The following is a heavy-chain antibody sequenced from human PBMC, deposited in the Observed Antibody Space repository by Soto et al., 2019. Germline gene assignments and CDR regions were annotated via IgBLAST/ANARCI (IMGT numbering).Heavy chain of an antibody. CDR3: ATWLLQEHAFDI. CDR2: IIPIFGTA. Sequence: SVKVSCKASGGTFSSYAISWVRQAPGQGLEWMGGIIPIFGTANYAQKFQGRVTITADESTSTAYMELSSLRSEDTAVYYCATWLLQEHAFDIWGPGTMVTVSS. CDR1: GGTFSSYA. V-gene: IGHV1-69*13. J-gene: IGHJ3*02. D-gene: IGHD4-4*01.